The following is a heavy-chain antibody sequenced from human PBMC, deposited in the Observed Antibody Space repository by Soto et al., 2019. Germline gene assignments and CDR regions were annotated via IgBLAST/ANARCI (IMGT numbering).Heavy chain of an antibody. J-gene: IGHJ6*02. V-gene: IGHV3-7*01. CDR1: GFTFSSYV. D-gene: IGHD1-1*01. CDR3: ARSNEGAYYYYGMDV. CDR2: IRQDGNEK. Sequence: GGSLRLSCVASGFTFSSYVMSGVRQATGKGLEWVANIRQDGNEKYYVESLKGRFTISRDNAKNSLYLQLHSLRLEDTAVYYCARSNEGAYYYYGMDVWGQGTTVTVSS.